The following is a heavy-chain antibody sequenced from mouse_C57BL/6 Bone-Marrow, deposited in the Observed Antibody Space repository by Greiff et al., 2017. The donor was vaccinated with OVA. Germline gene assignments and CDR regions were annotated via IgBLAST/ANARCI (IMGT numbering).Heavy chain of an antibody. V-gene: IGHV1-54*01. D-gene: IGHD2-4*01. CDR2: INPGSGGT. CDR1: GYAFTNYL. J-gene: IGHJ3*01. CDR3: ARGDYGGAWFAY. Sequence: QVHVKQSGAELVRPGTSVKVSCKASGYAFTNYLIEWVKQRPGQGLEWIGVINPGSGGTNYNEKFKGKATLTADKSSSTAYMQLSSLTSEDSAVYFCARGDYGGAWFAYWGQGTLVTVSA.